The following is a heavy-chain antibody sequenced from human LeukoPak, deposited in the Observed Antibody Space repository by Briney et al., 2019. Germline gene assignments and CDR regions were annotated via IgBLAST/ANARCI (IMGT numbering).Heavy chain of an antibody. D-gene: IGHD3-10*01. Sequence: GASVKVSCKASGGTFSSYAISWVRQAPGQGLEWMGGIIPIFGTANYAQKFQGRVTITADESTSTAYMELSSLRSEDTAVYYCARGPLAMVRGGYYYYYMDVWGKGTTVTISS. CDR3: ARGPLAMVRGGYYYYYMDV. CDR2: IIPIFGTA. CDR1: GGTFSSYA. J-gene: IGHJ6*03. V-gene: IGHV1-69*13.